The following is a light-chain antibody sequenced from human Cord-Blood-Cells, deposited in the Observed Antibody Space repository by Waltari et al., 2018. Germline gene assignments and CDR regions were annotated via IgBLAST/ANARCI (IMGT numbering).Light chain of an antibody. CDR3: QQYNNWPPWT. J-gene: IGKJ1*01. CDR1: QSFSSN. V-gene: IGKV3-15*01. CDR2: GAS. Sequence: EIVMTQSPATLSVSPGERATLSCRAIQSFSSNLAWYQQKPGQAPRLLIYGASPRATFIPASFNGSGSVTEFTLTISSLQSEDFAVYYCQQYNNWPPWTFGQGTKVEIK.